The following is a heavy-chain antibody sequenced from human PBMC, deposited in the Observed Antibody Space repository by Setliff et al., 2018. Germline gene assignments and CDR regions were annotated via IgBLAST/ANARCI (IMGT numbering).Heavy chain of an antibody. CDR2: ISGSGRNT. CDR1: GLIFGNYA. CDR3: AKVDIDYIMARDNTWQYFFYMDV. D-gene: IGHD5-12*01. Sequence: TGGSLRLSCAASGLIFGNYAMSWVRQAPGKGLEWVSGISGSGRNTYYADSVRGRFTMSVDASKNQVSLKVTSVTAEDTAVYYCAKVDIDYIMARDNTWQYFFYMDVWGRGTTVTVSS. V-gene: IGHV3-23*01. J-gene: IGHJ6*03.